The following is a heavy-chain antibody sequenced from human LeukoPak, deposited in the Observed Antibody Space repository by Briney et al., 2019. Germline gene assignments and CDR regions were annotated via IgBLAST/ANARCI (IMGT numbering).Heavy chain of an antibody. D-gene: IGHD4-17*01. CDR1: GFSVSSNY. CDR3: ARVQRTTVTIYYYYYYGTDV. CDR2: ISSSSSYI. Sequence: AGGYLRLSCAASGFSVSSNYMSWVRQAPGKGLEWVSSISSSSSYIYYADSVKGRFTISRDNAKNSLYLQMNSLRAEDTAVYYCARVQRTTVTIYYYYYYGTDVWGKGTTATVSS. J-gene: IGHJ6*04. V-gene: IGHV3-21*01.